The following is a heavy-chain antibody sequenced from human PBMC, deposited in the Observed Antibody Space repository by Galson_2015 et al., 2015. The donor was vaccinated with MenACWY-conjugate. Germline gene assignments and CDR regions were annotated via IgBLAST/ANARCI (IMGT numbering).Heavy chain of an antibody. CDR2: ISPYHGNT. Sequence: SENVSCQPCGYTFPRYGISYVRQAAAKGLEGMGWISPYHGNTNYAQKLQGRVTMTTDTSTTTAYMELRSLRSDGPAVYLYAMKVDIGATTKNEIDYWGQGTLVTVSS. D-gene: IGHD5-12*01. J-gene: IGHJ4*02. CDR3: AMKVDIGATTKNEIDY. CDR1: GYTFPRYG. V-gene: IGHV1-18*01.